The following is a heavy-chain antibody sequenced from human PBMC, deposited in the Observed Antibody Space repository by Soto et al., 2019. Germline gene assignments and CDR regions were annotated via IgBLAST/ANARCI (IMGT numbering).Heavy chain of an antibody. CDR1: GGSISSYY. J-gene: IGHJ5*02. Sequence: SATLSLSCTASGGSISSYYWSWIRQPPGKGLEWIGYIYYSGSTNYNPSLKSRVTISVDTSKNQFSLKLSSVTAADTAVYHCARGGRFDPWGQGTLGTVS. CDR2: IYYSGST. D-gene: IGHD5-12*01. V-gene: IGHV4-59*01. CDR3: ARGGRFDP.